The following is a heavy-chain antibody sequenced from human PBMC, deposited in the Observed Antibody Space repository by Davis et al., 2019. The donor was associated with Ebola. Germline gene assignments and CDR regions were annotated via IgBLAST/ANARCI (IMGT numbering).Heavy chain of an antibody. CDR1: GGSISSYY. CDR3: ARDGVDWNDFDY. J-gene: IGHJ4*02. CDR2: IYYSGST. V-gene: IGHV4-59*01. D-gene: IGHD1-1*01. Sequence: SETLSLTCTVSGGSISSYYWSWIRQPPGKGLEWIGYIYYSGSTNYNPSLKSRVTISVDTSKNQFSLKLSSVTAADTAVYYCARDGVDWNDFDYWGQGTLVTVSS.